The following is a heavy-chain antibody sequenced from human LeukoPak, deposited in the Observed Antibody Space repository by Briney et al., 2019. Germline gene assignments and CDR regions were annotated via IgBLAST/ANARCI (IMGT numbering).Heavy chain of an antibody. CDR3: ARSRIAAAGLDY. D-gene: IGHD6-13*01. V-gene: IGHV1-2*02. J-gene: IGHJ4*02. Sequence: ASVKVSCKASGYTFTGYYMHRVRQAPGQGLEWMGWINPNSGGTNYAQKFQGRVTMTRDTSISTAYMELSRLRSDDTAVYYCARSRIAAAGLDYWGQGTLVTVSS. CDR2: INPNSGGT. CDR1: GYTFTGYY.